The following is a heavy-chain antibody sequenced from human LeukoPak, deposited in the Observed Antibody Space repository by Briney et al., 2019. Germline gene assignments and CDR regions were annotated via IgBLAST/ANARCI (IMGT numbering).Heavy chain of an antibody. CDR1: GFTFDSYA. V-gene: IGHV3-23*01. Sequence: PGGSLRLSCGASGFTFDSYAMSWVRQAPGKGLEWVSAVSRFGGTTYYADSAKGRFTISRDNSNNTVYLQMNSLRVGDTALYYCVKHVGSRWSNDRFDPWGQGTLVTVS. J-gene: IGHJ5*02. CDR3: VKHVGSRWSNDRFDP. D-gene: IGHD6-13*01. CDR2: VSRFGGTT.